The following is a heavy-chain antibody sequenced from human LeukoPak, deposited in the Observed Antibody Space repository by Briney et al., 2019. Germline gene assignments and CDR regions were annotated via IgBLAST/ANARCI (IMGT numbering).Heavy chain of an antibody. V-gene: IGHV4-4*07. CDR2: IYTSGST. Sequence: PSETLSLTCTVSGGSISSYYWSWIRQPAGKGLEWIGRIYTSGSTNYNPSLKSRVTMSVDTSKNQFSLKLSSVTAADTAVYYRARDHYDILTGHDAFDIWGQGTMVTVSS. D-gene: IGHD3-9*01. CDR3: ARDHYDILTGHDAFDI. J-gene: IGHJ3*02. CDR1: GGSISSYY.